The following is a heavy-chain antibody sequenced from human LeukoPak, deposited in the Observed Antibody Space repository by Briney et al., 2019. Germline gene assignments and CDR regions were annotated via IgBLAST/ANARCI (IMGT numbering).Heavy chain of an antibody. Sequence: GGSLRLSCAASGFTVSSNYMSWVRQAPGKGLEWVSVIYSGGTTYYADSVKGRFTISRDNSKNTLYLQMNSLRAEDTAVYYCAKVEEVGATNYCFDNWGQGTLVTVSS. D-gene: IGHD1-26*01. V-gene: IGHV3-53*01. CDR3: AKVEEVGATNYCFDN. CDR1: GFTVSSNY. J-gene: IGHJ4*02. CDR2: IYSGGTT.